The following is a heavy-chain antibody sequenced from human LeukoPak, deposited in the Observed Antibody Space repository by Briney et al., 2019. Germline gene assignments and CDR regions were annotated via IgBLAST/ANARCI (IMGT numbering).Heavy chain of an antibody. Sequence: SETLSLTCTVSGGSISSGSYYWSWIRQPAGKGLEWIGRIYTSGSTNYNPSLKSRVIISVDTSKNQFSLELSSVTAADTAVYYCARELELRYWGQGTLVTVSS. J-gene: IGHJ4*02. CDR1: GGSISSGSYY. D-gene: IGHD1-7*01. V-gene: IGHV4-61*02. CDR2: IYTSGST. CDR3: ARELELRY.